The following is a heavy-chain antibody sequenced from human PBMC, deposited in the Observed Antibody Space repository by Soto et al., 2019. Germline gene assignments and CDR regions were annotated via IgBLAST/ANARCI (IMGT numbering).Heavy chain of an antibody. CDR1: GFTFSTYA. D-gene: IGHD6-19*01. V-gene: IGHV3-23*01. J-gene: IGHJ4*02. CDR2: ISGSGGTT. Sequence: EVQLLESGGGLVQPGGSLRLSCAASGFTFSTYAMSWVRQAPGKGLEWVSGISGSGGTTYYADSVKGRFTISRDKSKKPLYLQRNSVRDEDRAVYYSAEASSTVWYLDEWGQGTLVTVSS. CDR3: AEASSTVWYLDE.